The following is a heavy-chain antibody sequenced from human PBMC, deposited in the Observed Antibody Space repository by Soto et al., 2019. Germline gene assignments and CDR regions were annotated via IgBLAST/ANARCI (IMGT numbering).Heavy chain of an antibody. CDR2: INPNSGGT. CDR3: ARWGEASIAAAGHYYYYYGMDV. CDR1: GYTFTGYY. D-gene: IGHD6-13*01. V-gene: IGHV1-2*04. Sequence: QVQLVQSGAEVKKPGASVKVSSKASGYTFTGYYMHWVRQAPGQGLEWMGWINPNSGGTNYAQKFQGWVTMTRDTSISTAYMELSRLRSDDTAVYYCARWGEASIAAAGHYYYYYGMDVWGQGTTVTVSS. J-gene: IGHJ6*02.